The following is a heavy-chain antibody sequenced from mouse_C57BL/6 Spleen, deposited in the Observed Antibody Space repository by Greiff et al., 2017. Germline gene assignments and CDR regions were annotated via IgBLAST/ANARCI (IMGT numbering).Heavy chain of an antibody. CDR3: ARPGVYGSSFDD. D-gene: IGHD1-1*01. CDR1: GFTFSSYG. J-gene: IGHJ2*01. CDR2: ISSGGSYT. V-gene: IGHV5-6*01. Sequence: EVKVVASGGDLVKPGGSLKLSCAASGFTFSSYGMSWVRQTPDKRLEWVATISSGGSYTYYPDSVKGRFTFPRDNAKNTLYLQMSSLKSEDTAMYYCARPGVYGSSFDDWGQGTTLTVSS.